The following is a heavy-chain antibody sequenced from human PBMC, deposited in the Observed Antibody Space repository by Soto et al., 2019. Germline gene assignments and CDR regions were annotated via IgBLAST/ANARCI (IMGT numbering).Heavy chain of an antibody. CDR2: IVVGSGNT. Sequence: QMQLVQSGPEVKKPGTSVKVSCKASGFTFTSSAVQWVRQARGQRLEWIGWIVVGSGNTNYAQKFQERVTITRDMSTSTAYMELSSLRSEDTAVYYCAAVPPTMIAPGWGQGTLVTVSS. J-gene: IGHJ4*02. CDR1: GFTFTSSA. D-gene: IGHD3-22*01. V-gene: IGHV1-58*01. CDR3: AAVPPTMIAPG.